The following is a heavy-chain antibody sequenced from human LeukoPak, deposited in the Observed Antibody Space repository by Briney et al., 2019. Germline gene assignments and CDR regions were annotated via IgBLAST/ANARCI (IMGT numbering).Heavy chain of an antibody. V-gene: IGHV1-46*01. CDR1: GYTFTSNY. D-gene: IGHD3-10*01. CDR2: INPSGGST. Sequence: ASVKVSCKAFGYTFTSNYMHWVRQAPGQGLEWMGIINPSGGSTSYAQKFQGRVTMTRDMSTSTVYMELSSLRSEDTAVYYCARGRSLDYYGSGSYALYWGQGTLVTVSS. J-gene: IGHJ4*02. CDR3: ARGRSLDYYGSGSYALY.